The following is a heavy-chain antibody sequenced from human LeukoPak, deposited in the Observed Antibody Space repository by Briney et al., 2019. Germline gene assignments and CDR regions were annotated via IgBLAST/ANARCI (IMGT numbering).Heavy chain of an antibody. V-gene: IGHV3-23*01. CDR1: GFTFSTYA. CDR2: ISGSGGDT. CDR3: AKDTLLLLY. D-gene: IGHD3-22*01. J-gene: IGHJ4*02. Sequence: GGPLRLSCAASGFTFSTYAMTWVRQAPGKGLEWVAAISGSGGDTYYADPVKARFTVSRNNAKNTLYLQMNSLRAEDTALYYCAKDTLLLLYWGQGTLVTVSS.